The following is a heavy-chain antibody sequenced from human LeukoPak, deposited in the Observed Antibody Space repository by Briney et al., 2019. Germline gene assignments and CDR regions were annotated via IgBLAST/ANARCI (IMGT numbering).Heavy chain of an antibody. V-gene: IGHV3-23*01. J-gene: IGHJ3*02. D-gene: IGHD3-10*01. Sequence: GGSLRLSCAASGFTFSSYAMSWVRQAPGKGLEWVSAISPSGGDTYYPDSVKGRFTISRDNSKNTLYLQMNSLRAEDTAVYYCAKFYGSGSSDAFDIWGQRTMVTVSS. CDR2: ISPSGGDT. CDR1: GFTFSSYA. CDR3: AKFYGSGSSDAFDI.